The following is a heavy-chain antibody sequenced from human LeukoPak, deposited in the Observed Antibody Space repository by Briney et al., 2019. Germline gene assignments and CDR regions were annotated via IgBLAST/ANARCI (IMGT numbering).Heavy chain of an antibody. Sequence: GGSLRLSCAASGFTFSSYWMHWVRQAPGKGLVWVSRINTDGSYTTYADSVEGRFTISRDNAKNTLYLQMNSLRAEDTAVYYCARDWNYGVVDYWGQGTLVTVSS. D-gene: IGHD1-7*01. CDR3: ARDWNYGVVDY. CDR1: GFTFSSYW. J-gene: IGHJ4*02. V-gene: IGHV3-74*01. CDR2: INTDGSYT.